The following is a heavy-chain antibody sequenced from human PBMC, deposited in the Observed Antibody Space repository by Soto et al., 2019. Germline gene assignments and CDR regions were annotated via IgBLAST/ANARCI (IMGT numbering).Heavy chain of an antibody. J-gene: IGHJ6*02. CDR1: GYSFTSYW. V-gene: IGHV5-10-1*01. CDR3: ATGYCSSTSCRYYYYGMDV. Sequence: PGESLKISCKGSGYSFTSYWISWVRQMPGKGLEWMGRIDPSDSYTNYSPSFQGHVTISADKSISTAYLQWSSLKASDTAMYYCATGYCSSTSCRYYYYGMDVWGQGTTVTVSS. D-gene: IGHD2-2*01. CDR2: IDPSDSYT.